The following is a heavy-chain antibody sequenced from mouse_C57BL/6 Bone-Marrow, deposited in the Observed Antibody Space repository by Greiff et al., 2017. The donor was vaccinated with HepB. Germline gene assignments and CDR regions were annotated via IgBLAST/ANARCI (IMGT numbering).Heavy chain of an antibody. CDR1: GYTFTSYW. CDR3: VITTVVAPYYYAMDY. CDR2: IDPSDSYT. D-gene: IGHD1-1*01. J-gene: IGHJ4*01. Sequence: QVQLQQPGAELVMPGASVKLSCKASGYTFTSYWMHWVKQRPGQGLEWIGEIDPSDSYTNYNQKFKGKSTLTADKSSSTAYMQLSSLTSEDSAVYYCVITTVVAPYYYAMDYWGQGTSVTVSS. V-gene: IGHV1-69*01.